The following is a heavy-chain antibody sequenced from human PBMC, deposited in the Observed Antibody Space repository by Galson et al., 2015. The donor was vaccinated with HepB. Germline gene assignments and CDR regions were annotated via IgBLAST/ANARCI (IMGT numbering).Heavy chain of an antibody. V-gene: IGHV3-15*01. J-gene: IGHJ4*02. CDR2: IKSKTDGGTT. D-gene: IGHD3-10*01. CDR3: TTPYYYGSGSYRL. Sequence: SLRLSCAASGFPFSNAWMSWVRQAPGKGLEWVGRIKSKTDGGTTDYAEPVRGRFNISRDDSKKTLYLQMNSLKIEDTAVYYCTTPYYYGSGSYRLWGQGTLVTVSS. CDR1: GFPFSNAW.